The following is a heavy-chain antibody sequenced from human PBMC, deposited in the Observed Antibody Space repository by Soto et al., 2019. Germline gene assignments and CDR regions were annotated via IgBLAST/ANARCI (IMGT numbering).Heavy chain of an antibody. Sequence: SETLSLTCTVSGGSISSGDYYWSWIRQPPGKGLEWIGYIYYTGSTYYNPSLKSRLTISVDTSKNQFSLKLTSVTAADTAVYFCARYQKGPFDYWGQGTLVTVPQ. D-gene: IGHD2-2*01. CDR2: IYYTGST. CDR3: ARYQKGPFDY. V-gene: IGHV4-30-4*01. J-gene: IGHJ4*02. CDR1: GGSISSGDYY.